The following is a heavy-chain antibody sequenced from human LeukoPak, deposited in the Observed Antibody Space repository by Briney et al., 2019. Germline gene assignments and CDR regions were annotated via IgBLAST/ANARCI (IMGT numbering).Heavy chain of an antibody. Sequence: PSETLSLTCTFSGYSISSRSYYWGWIRQPPGKGLEWIGSIYYDGSTYYNPPLKSRVTISVDTSKNQFSLKLSSVTAADTAMYYCARDRPSYCSTTSCYLKSPGFDYWGQGILVTVSS. V-gene: IGHV4-39*07. CDR1: GYSISSRSYY. J-gene: IGHJ4*02. D-gene: IGHD2-2*01. CDR3: ARDRPSYCSTTSCYLKSPGFDY. CDR2: IYYDGST.